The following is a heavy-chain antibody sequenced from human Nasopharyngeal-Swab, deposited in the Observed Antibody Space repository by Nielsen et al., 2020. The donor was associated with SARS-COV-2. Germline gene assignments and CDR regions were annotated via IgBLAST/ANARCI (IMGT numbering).Heavy chain of an antibody. D-gene: IGHD3-10*01. V-gene: IGHV3-48*02. CDR3: ARDLKGSGSCYNPILDY. Sequence: WIRQPPGKGLEWVSYISSSSSTIYYADSVKGRFTISRDNAKNSLYLQMNSLRDEDTAVYYCARDLKGSGSCYNPILDYWGQGTLVTVSS. J-gene: IGHJ4*02. CDR2: ISSSSSTI.